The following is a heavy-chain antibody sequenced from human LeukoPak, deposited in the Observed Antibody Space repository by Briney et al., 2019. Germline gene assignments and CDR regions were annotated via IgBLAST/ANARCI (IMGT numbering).Heavy chain of an antibody. CDR3: AGGRPNSGSYYIDY. V-gene: IGHV4-34*01. J-gene: IGHJ4*02. CDR1: GGSFSGYY. D-gene: IGHD1-26*01. Sequence: SETLSLTCAVYGGSFSGYYWSWIRQPPGKGLEWIGEINHSGSTNYNPSLKSRVTISVDTSKNQFSLKLSSVTAADTAVYYCAGGRPNSGSYYIDYWGQGTLVTVSS. CDR2: INHSGST.